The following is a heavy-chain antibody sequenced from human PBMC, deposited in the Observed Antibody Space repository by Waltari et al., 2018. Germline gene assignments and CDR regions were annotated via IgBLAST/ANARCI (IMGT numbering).Heavy chain of an antibody. Sequence: QVQLQQWGAGLLKPSETLSLTCAVYGGSFSDYYWNWVRQPPGKGLEWIGEISQSGNTNYNPSLKSRVTISVDTSKNQVSRKLSSVTAADTAMYYCAQKGEGWYFDLWGRGTLVTVSS. D-gene: IGHD3-16*01. J-gene: IGHJ2*01. V-gene: IGHV4-34*02. CDR2: ISQSGNT. CDR1: GGSFSDYY. CDR3: AQKGEGWYFDL.